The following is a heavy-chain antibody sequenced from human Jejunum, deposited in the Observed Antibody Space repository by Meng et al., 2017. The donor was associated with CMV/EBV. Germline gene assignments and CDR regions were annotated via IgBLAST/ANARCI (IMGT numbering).Heavy chain of an antibody. CDR1: GFSPSTSGEG. J-gene: IGHJ4*02. Sequence: QITLKESGPTLVKPTQTLTLTCSFSGFSPSTSGEGVGWIRQPPGTALEWLALIYRGDDKRYSPSLNSRLTIAKDTSKNEVVLTLTNMGPIDTGTYYCAHFVGGYYPSRPDYWGQGTLVTVSS. V-gene: IGHV2-5*02. D-gene: IGHD1-26*01. CDR3: AHFVGGYYPSRPDY. CDR2: IYRGDDK.